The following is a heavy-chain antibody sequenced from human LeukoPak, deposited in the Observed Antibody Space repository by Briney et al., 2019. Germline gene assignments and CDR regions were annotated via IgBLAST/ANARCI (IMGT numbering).Heavy chain of an antibody. J-gene: IGHJ4*02. D-gene: IGHD6-13*01. Sequence: SETLSLTCTVSGGSISSYYWSWIRQPPGKGLEWIGYIYTTGSTNYNPSLKSRVTMSVDTSKNHFSLKLSSVTAADTAVYYCARGIAAAAKQGGFDFWGQGSLVTVSS. V-gene: IGHV4-4*08. CDR2: IYTTGST. CDR3: ARGIAAAAKQGGFDF. CDR1: GGSISSYY.